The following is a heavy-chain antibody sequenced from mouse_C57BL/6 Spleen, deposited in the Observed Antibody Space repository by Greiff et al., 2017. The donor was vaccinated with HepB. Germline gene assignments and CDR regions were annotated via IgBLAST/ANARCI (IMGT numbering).Heavy chain of an antibody. CDR2: INPSTGGT. D-gene: IGHD2-1*01. CDR3: ARGEYGNYEGYYYAMDY. J-gene: IGHJ4*01. V-gene: IGHV1-42*01. Sequence: EVQLQQSGPELVKPGASVKISCKASGYSFTGYYMNWVKQSPEKSLEWIGEINPSTGGTTYNQKFKAKATLTVDKSSSTAYMQLKSLTSEDSAVYYGARGEYGNYEGYYYAMDYWGQGTSVTVAS. CDR1: GYSFTGYY.